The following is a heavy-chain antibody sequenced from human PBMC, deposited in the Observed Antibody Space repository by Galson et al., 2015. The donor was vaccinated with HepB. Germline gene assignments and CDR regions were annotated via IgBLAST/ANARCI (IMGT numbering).Heavy chain of an antibody. CDR1: GYTLTESS. V-gene: IGHV1-24*01. J-gene: IGHJ4*02. Sequence: SVKVSCKVSGYTLTESSMHWVRQAPGKGLEWMGSFGPEDGETVYAQKFQGRVTLTGDTSTDTAYMELSSLRSEDTAVYYCATPFGVGDDYFDSWGQGTLVTVSS. CDR2: FGPEDGET. D-gene: IGHD3-10*01. CDR3: ATPFGVGDDYFDS.